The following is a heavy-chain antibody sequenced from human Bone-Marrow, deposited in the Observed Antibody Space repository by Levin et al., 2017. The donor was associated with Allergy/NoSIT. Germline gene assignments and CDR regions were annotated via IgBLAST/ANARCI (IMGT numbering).Heavy chain of an antibody. J-gene: IGHJ4*02. D-gene: IGHD3-10*01. CDR1: GYTFTNYG. Sequence: GASVKVSCKASGYTFTNYGITWVRQAPGQGLEWMGWINIYNGNTHYAEKIQGRVTMTTDTSTSTAYMDLRSLRSDDTAVYYCARGGGYGSGLDSWGQGTLVTVSS. V-gene: IGHV1-18*01. CDR2: INIYNGNT. CDR3: ARGGGYGSGLDS.